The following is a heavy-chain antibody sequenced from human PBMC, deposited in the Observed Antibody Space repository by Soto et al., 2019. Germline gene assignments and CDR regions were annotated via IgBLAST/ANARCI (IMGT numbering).Heavy chain of an antibody. CDR2: IIPIFGTA. D-gene: IGHD3-10*01. J-gene: IGHJ6*02. V-gene: IGHV1-69*13. Sequence: SVKVSCKASGGTFSSYAISWVRQAPGQGLEWMGGIIPIFGTANYAQKFQGRVTITADESTSTDYMELSSLRSEDTAVYYCERDRITMVRGVRPRGMDVWGQGTKVTVS. CDR1: GGTFSSYA. CDR3: ERDRITMVRGVRPRGMDV.